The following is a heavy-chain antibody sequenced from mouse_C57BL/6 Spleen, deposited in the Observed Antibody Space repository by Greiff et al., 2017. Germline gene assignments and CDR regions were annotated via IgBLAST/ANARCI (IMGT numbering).Heavy chain of an antibody. J-gene: IGHJ1*03. Sequence: EVQLQQSGPELVKPGASVKISCKASGYTFTDYYMNWVKQSHGKSLEWIGDINPNNGGTSYNQKFKGKATLTVDKSSSTAYMELRSLTSEDSAVYYCARTRYYGSSYGYCDVWGTGTTVTVSS. D-gene: IGHD1-1*01. CDR3: ARTRYYGSSYGYCDV. CDR1: GYTFTDYY. CDR2: INPNNGGT. V-gene: IGHV1-26*01.